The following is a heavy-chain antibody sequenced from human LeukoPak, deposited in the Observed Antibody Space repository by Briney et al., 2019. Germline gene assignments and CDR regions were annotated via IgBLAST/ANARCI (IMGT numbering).Heavy chain of an antibody. CDR1: GFTFSSYA. Sequence: PPGGSLRLSCAASGFTFSSYAMSWVRQAPGKGLEWVANIKEDGSEKYYVDSVKGRFTISRDNAKNSLSLQMDSLRVEDTAVYYCARDQYQVPYYSQYYGMDVWGQGTTVIVSS. J-gene: IGHJ6*02. D-gene: IGHD2-2*01. CDR3: ARDQYQVPYYSQYYGMDV. CDR2: IKEDGSEK. V-gene: IGHV3-7*01.